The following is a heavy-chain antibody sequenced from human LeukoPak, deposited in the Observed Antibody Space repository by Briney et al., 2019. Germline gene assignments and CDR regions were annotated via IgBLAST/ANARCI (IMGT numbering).Heavy chain of an antibody. CDR2: MNPNSGNT. J-gene: IGHJ5*02. Sequence: GASVKVSCKASGYTFTSYDVNWVRQATGQGLEWMGWMNPNSGNTGYAQKFQGRVTMTRNTSISTAYMELSSLRSEDTAVYYCARGDLNYYDSSGYYPWGQGTLVTVSS. CDR1: GYTFTSYD. CDR3: ARGDLNYYDSSGYYP. D-gene: IGHD3-22*01. V-gene: IGHV1-8*01.